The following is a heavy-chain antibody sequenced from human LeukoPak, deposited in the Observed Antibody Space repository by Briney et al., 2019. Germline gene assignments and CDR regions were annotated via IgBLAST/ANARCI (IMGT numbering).Heavy chain of an antibody. CDR3: ARNDFKKRERYYYYMDV. D-gene: IGHD3-3*01. CDR2: IIPILGIA. CDR1: GGTFSSYA. Sequence: ASVKVSCKASGGTFSSYAISWVRQAPGQGLEWMGRIIPILGIANYAQKFQGRVTITADESTSTAYMELSSLRSEDTAVYYCARNDFKKRERYYYYMDVWGKGTTATVSS. J-gene: IGHJ6*03. V-gene: IGHV1-69*04.